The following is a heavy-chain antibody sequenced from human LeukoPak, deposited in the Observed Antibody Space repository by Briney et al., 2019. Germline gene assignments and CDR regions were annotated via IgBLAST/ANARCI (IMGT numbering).Heavy chain of an antibody. CDR3: XXGQGTVTTH. Sequence: SETLSLTCAVSGGSFSGYYWTWIRQPPGKGLEWIGEINHSGSANYNPSLKSRVTISLDTSKNQFSLKLSSVTAADTAVYYCXXGQGTVTTHWGQGTLVTVSS. CDR2: INHSGSA. D-gene: IGHD4-17*01. J-gene: IGHJ4*02. CDR1: GGSFSGYY. V-gene: IGHV4-34*01.